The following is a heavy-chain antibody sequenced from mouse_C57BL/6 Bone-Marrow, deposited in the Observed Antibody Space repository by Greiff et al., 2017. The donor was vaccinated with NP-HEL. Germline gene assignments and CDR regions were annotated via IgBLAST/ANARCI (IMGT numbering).Heavy chain of an antibody. V-gene: IGHV5-9-1*02. J-gene: IGHJ1*03. CDR1: GFTFSSYA. CDR2: ISSGGDYI. D-gene: IGHD4-1*01. Sequence: EVKLVESGEGLVKPGGSLKLSCAASGFTFSSYAMSWVRQTPEKRLEWVAYISSGGDYIYYADTVKGRFTISRDNARNTLYLQMSSLKSEDTAMYYCTRDQVGRWYFDVWGTGTTVTVSS. CDR3: TRDQVGRWYFDV.